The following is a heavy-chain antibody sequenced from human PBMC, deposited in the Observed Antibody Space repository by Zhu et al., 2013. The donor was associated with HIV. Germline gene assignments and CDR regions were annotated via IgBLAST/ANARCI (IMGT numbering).Heavy chain of an antibody. J-gene: IGHJ6*02. CDR1: GYTFTNYG. CDR2: VNPTSGHA. D-gene: IGHD6-6*01. CDR3: ARAEYSSSSELVYYYYYGMDV. Sequence: QVQLVQSGPEVKKPGASVKVSCKASGYTFTNYGINWVRQATGHGLEWMGWVNPTSGHAGYAQKFQGRVTMTRNTSISTAYMELSSLRSEDTAVYYCARAEYSSSSELVYYYYYGMDVWGQGTTVTVSS. V-gene: IGHV1-8*01.